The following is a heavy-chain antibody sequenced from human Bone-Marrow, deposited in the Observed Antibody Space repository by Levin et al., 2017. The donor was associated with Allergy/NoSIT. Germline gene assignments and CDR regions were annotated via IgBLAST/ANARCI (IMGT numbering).Heavy chain of an antibody. J-gene: IGHJ6*02. V-gene: IGHV4-59*01. Sequence: SETLSLTCTVSGGSISSYHWSWIRQPPGKGLQWIGYIYYSGSTKYNPSLKSRVTISVDTSKNQFSLKLSSVTAADTAVYYCARDRVIAVAGTKDKYYYYGMDVWGQGTTVTVSS. CDR3: ARDRVIAVAGTKDKYYYYGMDV. CDR1: GGSISSYH. CDR2: IYYSGST. D-gene: IGHD6-19*01.